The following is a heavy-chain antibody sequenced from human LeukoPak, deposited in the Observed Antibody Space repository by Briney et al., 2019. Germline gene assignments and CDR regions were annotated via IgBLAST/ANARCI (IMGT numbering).Heavy chain of an antibody. V-gene: IGHV3-48*01. J-gene: IGHJ4*02. D-gene: IGHD6-13*01. CDR3: AKGEYSASWYSY. CDR1: GFTFSSYS. CDR2: ISRSSTTI. Sequence: GGSLRLSCAASGFTFSSYSMNWVRQAPGKGLEWVSYISRSSTTIYHADSVKGRFTISRDNARNSLYLQMSSLRAEDTAVYYCAKGEYSASWYSYWGQGTLVTVSS.